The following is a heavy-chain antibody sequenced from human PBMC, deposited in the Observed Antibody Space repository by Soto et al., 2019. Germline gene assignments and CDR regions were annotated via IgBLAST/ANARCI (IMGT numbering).Heavy chain of an antibody. CDR2: IYHSGST. J-gene: IGHJ3*02. D-gene: IGHD4-17*01. Sequence: SETLSLTCTVSGGSISSGGYSWSWIRQPPGKSQEWIGYIYHSGSTYYNPSLKSRVTISVDRSKNQFSLKLSSVTAADTAVYYCSSDYTPQDYGDARVFDIWGQVRMVTVSS. V-gene: IGHV4-30-2*01. CDR1: GGSISSGGYS. CDR3: SSDYTPQDYGDARVFDI.